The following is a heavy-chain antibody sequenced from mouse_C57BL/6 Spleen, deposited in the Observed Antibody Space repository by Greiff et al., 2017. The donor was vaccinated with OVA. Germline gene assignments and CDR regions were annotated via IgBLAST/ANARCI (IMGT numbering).Heavy chain of an antibody. CDR2: IDPSDSYT. V-gene: IGHV1-69*01. CDR1: GYSFTSYL. CDR3: ARGGYYYGPYYFDY. D-gene: IGHD1-1*01. J-gene: IGHJ2*01. Sequence: QVQLQQSGAELVMPGASVKLSCKASGYSFTSYLLHWVKQRPGQGLEWIVEIDPSDSYTNYNQKFTVKSTLTVEQSSSTAYMQLSSLTSEDSAVYYGARGGYYYGPYYFDYWGQGTTLTVSS.